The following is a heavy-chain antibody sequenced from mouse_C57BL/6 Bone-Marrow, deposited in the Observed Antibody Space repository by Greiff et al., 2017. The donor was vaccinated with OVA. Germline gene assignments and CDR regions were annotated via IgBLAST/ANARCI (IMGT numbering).Heavy chain of an antibody. J-gene: IGHJ3*01. V-gene: IGHV1-64*01. D-gene: IGHD1-1*01. CDR2: IHPNSGST. CDR1: GYTFTSYW. Sequence: QVQLKQSGAELVKPGASVKLSCKASGYTFTSYWMHWVKQRPGQGLEWIGMIHPNSGSTNYNEKFKSKATLTVDKSSSTAYMQLSSLTSEDSAVYYCARSGNINWFAYWGQGTLVTVSA. CDR3: ARSGNINWFAY.